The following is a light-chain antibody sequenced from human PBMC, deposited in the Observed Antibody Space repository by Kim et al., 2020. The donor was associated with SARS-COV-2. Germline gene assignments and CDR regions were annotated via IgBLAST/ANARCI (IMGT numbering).Light chain of an antibody. CDR3: QQYYGTPYT. CDR1: QSILSSSDNKNY. CDR2: WAS. J-gene: IGKJ2*01. Sequence: ATINCKSSQSILSSSDNKNYLAWYQQKPGQPPKLLIYWASTRETGVPDRFSGSGSGTDFTLTISSLQAEDVAVYYCQQYYGTPYTFGQGTKLEI. V-gene: IGKV4-1*01.